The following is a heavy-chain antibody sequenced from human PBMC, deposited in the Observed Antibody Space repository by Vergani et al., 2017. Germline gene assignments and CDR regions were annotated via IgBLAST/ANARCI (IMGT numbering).Heavy chain of an antibody. CDR1: GGTFSSYA. D-gene: IGHD3-16*01. Sequence: QVQLVQSGAEVKKPGSSVKVSCKASGGTFSSYAISWVRQAPGQGLEWMGGIIPIFGTANYAQKLQGRVTMTTDTSTSTAYMELRSLRSDDTAVYYCARDGGGATPSDYWGQGTLVTVSS. V-gene: IGHV1-69*06. J-gene: IGHJ4*02. CDR2: IIPIFGTA. CDR3: ARDGGGATPSDY.